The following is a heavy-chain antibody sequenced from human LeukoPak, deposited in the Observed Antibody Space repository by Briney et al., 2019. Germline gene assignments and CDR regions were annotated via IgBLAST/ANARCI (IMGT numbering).Heavy chain of an antibody. J-gene: IGHJ4*02. CDR2: ISSSGSTI. D-gene: IGHD1-26*01. V-gene: IGHV3-11*04. CDR3: ARDQRGSYYGFFDY. Sequence: GGSLRLSCAASGFTFSDYYMSWIRQAPGKGLEWVSYISSSGSTIFYADSVKGRFTMSRDNAKNSLYLQMNSLRAEDTAVYYCARDQRGSYYGFFDYWGQGTLVTVSS. CDR1: GFTFSDYY.